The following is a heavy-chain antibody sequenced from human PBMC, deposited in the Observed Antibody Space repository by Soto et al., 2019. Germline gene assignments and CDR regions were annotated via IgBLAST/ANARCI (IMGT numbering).Heavy chain of an antibody. D-gene: IGHD4-17*01. CDR2: ISSSSSYI. Sequence: GGSLRLSCAASGFTFSTYSLNWVRQAPGKGLEWVSSISSSSSYIYYADPVKGRFTISRDNAKNSLYLQMNSLRAEDTAVYYCARELAYGGNSFDYWGQGTLVTVSS. CDR3: ARELAYGGNSFDY. V-gene: IGHV3-21*01. CDR1: GFTFSTYS. J-gene: IGHJ4*02.